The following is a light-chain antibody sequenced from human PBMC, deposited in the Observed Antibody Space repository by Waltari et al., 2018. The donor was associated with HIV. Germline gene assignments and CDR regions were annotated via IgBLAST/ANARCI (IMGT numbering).Light chain of an antibody. CDR1: RREIGHYRF. CDR3: SSYISTTTL. J-gene: IGLJ1*01. V-gene: IGLV2-14*01. Sequence: QSAQTQPAPVSGSPGPSIAISGTGTRREIGHYRFVSWYQQSPGKAPKLMIYEVSNRPSGVSNRFSGSKSGNTASLTISGLQAEDEADYYCSSYISTTTLFGTGTKVTVL. CDR2: EVS.